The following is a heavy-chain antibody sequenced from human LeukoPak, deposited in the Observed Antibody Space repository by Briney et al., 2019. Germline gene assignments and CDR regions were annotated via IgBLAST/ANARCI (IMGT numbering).Heavy chain of an antibody. V-gene: IGHV3-53*01. CDR1: GLIVSNNY. Sequence: GGSLRLSCAASGLIVSNNYMNWVRHAPGKGLEWVSIIYSGGGTYYADSVKGRFTISRDNSKNTLYLQMNSLRADDTAVYYCARGCYYERSGYCPFDYWGPGTLVTVSS. J-gene: IGHJ4*02. CDR2: IYSGGGT. D-gene: IGHD3-22*01. CDR3: ARGCYYERSGYCPFDY.